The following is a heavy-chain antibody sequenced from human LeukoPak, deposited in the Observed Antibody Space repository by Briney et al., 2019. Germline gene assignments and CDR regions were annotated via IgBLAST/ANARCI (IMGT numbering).Heavy chain of an antibody. Sequence: SETLSLTCAVSGYSISSGYYWGWIRQPPGKGLEWIGSIYHSGSTYYNPSLKSRVTISVDTSKNQFSLKLSSVTAADTAVYYCARVVVAATFFDCWGQGTLVTVSS. CDR3: ARVVVAATFFDC. V-gene: IGHV4-38-2*01. J-gene: IGHJ4*02. D-gene: IGHD2-15*01. CDR2: IYHSGST. CDR1: GYSISSGYY.